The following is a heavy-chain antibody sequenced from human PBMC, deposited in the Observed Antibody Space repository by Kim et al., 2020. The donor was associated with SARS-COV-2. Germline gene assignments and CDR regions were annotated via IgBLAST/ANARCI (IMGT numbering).Heavy chain of an antibody. CDR1: GGSFSGYY. Sequence: SETLYLTCAVYGGSFSGYYWSWIRQPPGKGLEWIGEINHSGSTNYNPSHKNRVTISFDTYTNKFSLKLSSVPAADTAVYYCARGGEGYSYGYVHGMDVWGQGTTVTVSS. D-gene: IGHD5-18*01. V-gene: IGHV4-34*01. CDR3: ARGGEGYSYGYVHGMDV. J-gene: IGHJ6*02. CDR2: INHSGST.